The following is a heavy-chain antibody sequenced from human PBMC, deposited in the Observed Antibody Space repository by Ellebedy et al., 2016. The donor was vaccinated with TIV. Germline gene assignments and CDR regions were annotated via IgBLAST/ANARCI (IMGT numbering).Heavy chain of an antibody. Sequence: GESLKISCAASGFTFDDYTMHWVRQAPGKGLEWVSLISWDGGSTYYADSVKGRFTISRDNAKNSLYLQMNSLRAEDTAVYYCARVWVTRAIDYWGQGTLVTVSS. D-gene: IGHD4-17*01. J-gene: IGHJ4*02. CDR3: ARVWVTRAIDY. V-gene: IGHV3-43*01. CDR1: GFTFDDYT. CDR2: ISWDGGST.